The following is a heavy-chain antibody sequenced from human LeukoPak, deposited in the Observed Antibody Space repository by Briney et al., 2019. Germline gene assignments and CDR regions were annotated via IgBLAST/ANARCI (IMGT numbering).Heavy chain of an antibody. V-gene: IGHV3-23*01. Sequence: GGSLRLSCAASGFTFSISAMSWVRQAPGKGLEWVSGISDSGGSTFYADSVKGRFTISRDNSKNILYLQMNSLRADDTAVYYCATYRQVLLPFESWGQGTLVTVSS. D-gene: IGHD2-8*02. CDR2: ISDSGGST. CDR1: GFTFSISA. J-gene: IGHJ4*02. CDR3: ATYRQVLLPFES.